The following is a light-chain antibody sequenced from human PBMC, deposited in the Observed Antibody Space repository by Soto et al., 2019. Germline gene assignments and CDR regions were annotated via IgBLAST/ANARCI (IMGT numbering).Light chain of an antibody. V-gene: IGLV1-44*01. Sequence: QSVPTQPPSASGTPGQRVTISCSGSRSNIGSNAVSWYQQLPGTAPKLLIYNDNQRPSGVTDRFSASKSGSSACLAISGLLSEDEADYYRAAWDDSLTARWVLGGRTKLT. CDR1: RSNIGSNA. CDR2: NDN. J-gene: IGLJ3*02. CDR3: AAWDDSLTARWV.